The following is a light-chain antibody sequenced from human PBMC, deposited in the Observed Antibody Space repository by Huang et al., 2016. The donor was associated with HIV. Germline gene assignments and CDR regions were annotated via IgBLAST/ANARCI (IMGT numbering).Light chain of an antibody. J-gene: IGKJ5*01. Sequence: HLTQSPPSLSASVGDSVFISCRASQDIGTTLAWYQQRTGRAPKLLISGASTLQAGGPSRFSGDSAGTFFTLFITGLQPEDFATYYCQQLHAYPITFGQGTRLDIK. V-gene: IGKV1-13*02. CDR3: QQLHAYPIT. CDR1: QDIGTT. CDR2: GAS.